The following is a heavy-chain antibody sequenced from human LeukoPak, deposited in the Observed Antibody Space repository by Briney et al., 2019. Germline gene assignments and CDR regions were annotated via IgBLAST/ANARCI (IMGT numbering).Heavy chain of an antibody. V-gene: IGHV3-21*01. J-gene: IGHJ6*02. CDR2: INSSSSYI. CDR1: GFTFRSFC. Sequence: GSLRLSCAASGFTFRSFCMNWVRPAPGKGLEWVSSINSSSSYIYYADSVKGRFTISRDNAKNSLYLQMNSLRAEDTAVYYCARDPGGAGRVYGMDVWGQGTTVTVSS. D-gene: IGHD1-26*01. CDR3: ARDPGGAGRVYGMDV.